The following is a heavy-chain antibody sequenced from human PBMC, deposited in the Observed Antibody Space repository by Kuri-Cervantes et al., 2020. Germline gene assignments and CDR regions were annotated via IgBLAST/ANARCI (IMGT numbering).Heavy chain of an antibody. CDR3: ARHTSAAAWYIDY. V-gene: IGHV4-34*01. D-gene: IGHD6-13*01. CDR1: GGSFSGYY. Sequence: GSLRLSCAVYGGSFSGYYWSWIRQPPGKGLEWIGYIYNNGSTNYNPSLKSRVTISAATSKNQFSLKLSSVTAADTAVYYCARHTSAAAWYIDYWGQGTLVTVSS. J-gene: IGHJ4*02. CDR2: IYNNGST.